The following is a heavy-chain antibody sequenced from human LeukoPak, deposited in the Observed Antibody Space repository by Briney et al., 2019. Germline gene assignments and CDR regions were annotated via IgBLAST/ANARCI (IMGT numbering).Heavy chain of an antibody. D-gene: IGHD6-6*01. CDR2: INSDGSEG. CDR3: ARSSYSSSSSV. CDR1: GFTFSGFW. V-gene: IGHV3-7*03. J-gene: IGHJ3*01. Sequence: GGSLRLSCAVSGFTFSGFWMSWSRQAPGKGLEWVASINSDGSEGYYADVVKGRFTISRDNAKNSLYLQINSLRAEDTAVYYCARSSYSSSSSVWGQGTMVTVPS.